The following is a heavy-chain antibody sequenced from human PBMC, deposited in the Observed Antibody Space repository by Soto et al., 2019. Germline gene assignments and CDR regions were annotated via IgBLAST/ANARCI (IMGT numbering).Heavy chain of an antibody. Sequence: GGSLRLSCTVSGFTFENYAISWVRQAPGNGLEWVGLIRNQSYSGATEYAASFKGRFTVSRDDSKNIAYLQMSSLKSEDSAVYYCTTAESPNVAYFFDSWGQGTLVTVSS. CDR2: IRNQSYSGAT. CDR1: GFTFENYA. CDR3: TTAESPNVAYFFDS. D-gene: IGHD3-10*01. V-gene: IGHV3-49*04. J-gene: IGHJ4*02.